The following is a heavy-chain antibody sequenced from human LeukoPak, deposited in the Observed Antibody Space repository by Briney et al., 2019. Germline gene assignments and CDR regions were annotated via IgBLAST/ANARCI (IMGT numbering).Heavy chain of an antibody. J-gene: IGHJ4*02. D-gene: IGHD3-10*01. CDR3: ARHLVRGTMVRGVTNRFDY. Sequence: SETLSLTCTVSGGSISGDCQYWGWIRQPPGKGLEWIGEINHSGSTNYNPSLKSRVTISVDTSKNQFSLKLSSVTAADTAVYYCARHLVRGTMVRGVTNRFDYWGQGTLVTVSS. CDR1: GGSISGDCQY. V-gene: IGHV4-39*01. CDR2: INHSGST.